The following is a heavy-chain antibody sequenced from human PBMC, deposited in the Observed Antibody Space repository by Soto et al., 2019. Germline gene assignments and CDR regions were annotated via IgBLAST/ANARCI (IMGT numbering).Heavy chain of an antibody. V-gene: IGHV3-48*03. CDR1: GFTFNIYE. CDR3: ATAPWNNAY. CDR2: ISGSGGET. Sequence: PVGSLRLSCAASGFTFNIYEMNWVRQAPGKGLEWVSYISGSGGETYYADSVKGRFTVSRDNAKNSLFLQMNNLRVEDTAVYYCATAPWNNAYCGQGTLVTVSS. J-gene: IGHJ4*02. D-gene: IGHD1-1*01.